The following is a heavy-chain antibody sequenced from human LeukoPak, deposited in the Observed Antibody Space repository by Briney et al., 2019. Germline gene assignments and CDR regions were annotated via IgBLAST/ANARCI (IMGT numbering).Heavy chain of an antibody. CDR3: AKYDSRGWFDP. CDR1: AGSISSYY. V-gene: IGHV4-59*08. J-gene: IGHJ5*02. Sequence: SETLSLTCTVSAGSISSYYWSWIRQPPGKGLEWIGYIYSSGSTNYNPSLKSRVTISVDTSKNQFSLKLSSVTAADTAVYYCAKYDSRGWFDPWGQGTLVTVSS. CDR2: IYSSGST. D-gene: IGHD3-3*01.